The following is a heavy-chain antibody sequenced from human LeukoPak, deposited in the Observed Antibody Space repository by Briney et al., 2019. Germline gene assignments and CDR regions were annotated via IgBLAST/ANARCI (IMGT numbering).Heavy chain of an antibody. J-gene: IGHJ6*02. Sequence: PGGSLRLSCAASGFTFSSYGMHWVRQAPGKGLEWVAVISYDGGNKYYADSVKGRFTISRDNPKNTLYLQMNSLRAEDTAVYYCAKGTGYCSSTSCYTHYYYYGMDVWGQGTTVTVSS. D-gene: IGHD2-2*02. V-gene: IGHV3-30*18. CDR2: ISYDGGNK. CDR3: AKGTGYCSSTSCYTHYYYYGMDV. CDR1: GFTFSSYG.